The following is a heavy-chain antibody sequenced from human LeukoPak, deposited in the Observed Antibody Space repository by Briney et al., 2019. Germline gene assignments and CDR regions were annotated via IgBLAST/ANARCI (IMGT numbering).Heavy chain of an antibody. CDR3: AKEFGVVPLNDY. V-gene: IGHV3-23*01. CDR1: GFTFSSYG. CDR2: ISGSGGST. J-gene: IGHJ4*02. D-gene: IGHD2-2*01. Sequence: GGSLRLSCAASGFTFSSYGMSWVRQAPGKGREWVSAISGSGGSTYYADSVKGRFTISRDNSKNTLYLQMNSLRAEDTAVYYCAKEFGVVPLNDYWGQGTLVTVSS.